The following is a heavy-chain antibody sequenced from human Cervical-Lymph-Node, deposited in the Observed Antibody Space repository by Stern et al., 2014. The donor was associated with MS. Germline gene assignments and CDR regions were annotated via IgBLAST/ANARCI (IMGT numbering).Heavy chain of an antibody. J-gene: IGHJ4*02. CDR2: IDWDGDK. CDR1: GFSLTTSGMC. CDR3: ARTRSRGYYAPPDY. V-gene: IGHV2-70*01. Sequence: QVTLRESGPALVKPTQTLTLTCTFSGFSLTTSGMCVSWIRQPPGKALEWLALIDWDGDKYYNTSLKTRLTISKDPSKNQVVLTMTNMDPMDTATFYCARTRSRGYYAPPDYWGQGTLVTVSS. D-gene: IGHD3-22*01.